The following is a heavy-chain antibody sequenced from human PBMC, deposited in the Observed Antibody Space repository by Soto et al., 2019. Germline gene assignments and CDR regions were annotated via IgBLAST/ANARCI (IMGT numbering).Heavy chain of an antibody. CDR3: ARGLRNYDILTGYYTNWFDP. V-gene: IGHV4-59*01. CDR1: GDTIRSDY. D-gene: IGHD3-9*01. CDR2: IYYSGST. Sequence: SETLSLTCSVSGDTIRSDYWNWIRQPPGKGLEWIAYIYYSGSTNYNPSLKSRVTISVDTSKNQFSLKLSSVTAADTAVYYCARGLRNYDILTGYYTNWFDPWGQGTLVTVSS. J-gene: IGHJ5*02.